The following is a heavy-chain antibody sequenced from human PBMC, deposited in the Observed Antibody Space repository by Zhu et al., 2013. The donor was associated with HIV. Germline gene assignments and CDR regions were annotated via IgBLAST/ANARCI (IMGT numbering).Heavy chain of an antibody. V-gene: IGHV1-46*01. CDR3: ARDLSDISWSVYYYGMDV. Sequence: QVQLVQSGAEVKKPGASVKVSCKASGYTFTSYYMHWVRQAPGQGLEWMGIINPSGGSTSYAQKFQGRVTMTRDTSTSTVYMELSSLRSEDTAVYYCARDLSDISWSVYYYGMDVWGQGTTVTVSS. J-gene: IGHJ6*02. D-gene: IGHD2-15*01. CDR2: INPSGGST. CDR1: GYTFTSYY.